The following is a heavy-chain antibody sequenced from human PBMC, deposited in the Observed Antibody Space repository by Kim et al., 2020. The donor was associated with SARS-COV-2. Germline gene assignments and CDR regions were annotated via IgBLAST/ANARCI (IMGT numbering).Heavy chain of an antibody. CDR1: GYTFTSYG. D-gene: IGHD3-10*01. CDR3: ARDCSGLLWFGESRYYYDGRDL. V-gene: IGHV1-18*01. J-gene: IGHJ6*02. CDR2: ISAYNGNT. Sequence: ASVKVSCKASGYTFTSYGISWVRQAPGQGLEWMGWISAYNGNTNYAQKLQGRVTMTTDTSTSTAYMELRSLRSDDTAVYYCARDCSGLLWFGESRYYYDGRDLGRQGTTVTLSS.